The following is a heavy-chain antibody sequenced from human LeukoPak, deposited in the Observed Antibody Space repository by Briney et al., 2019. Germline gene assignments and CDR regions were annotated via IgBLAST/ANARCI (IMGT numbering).Heavy chain of an antibody. CDR2: IASDGSST. D-gene: IGHD4-23*01. J-gene: IGHJ4*02. CDR3: ARGRPHGNDY. Sequence: GGSLRLSCAASGFTFSSYWMNWVRQAPGKGLVWVSRIASDGSSTTYADSVKGRFSISRDNAKNTLYLQMYSLRVEDTAVYYCARGRPHGNDYWGQGTLVTVSS. V-gene: IGHV3-74*01. CDR1: GFTFSSYW.